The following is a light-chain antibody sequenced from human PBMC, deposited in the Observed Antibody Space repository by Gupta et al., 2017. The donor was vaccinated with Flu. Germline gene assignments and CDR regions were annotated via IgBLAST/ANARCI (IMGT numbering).Light chain of an antibody. J-gene: IGKJ1*01. CDR1: QSISSY. CDR3: QQSYSTPRT. Sequence: RSSLSASVGDRVTITCLASQSISSYLNWYQQKPGKAPKLLIYAASSLQSGVPSRFSGSGSGTDFTLTISSLQPEDFATYYCQQSYSTPRTFGQGTKVEIK. CDR2: AAS. V-gene: IGKV1-39*01.